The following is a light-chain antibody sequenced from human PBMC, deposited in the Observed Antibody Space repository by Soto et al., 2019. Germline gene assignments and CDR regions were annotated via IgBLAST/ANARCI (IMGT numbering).Light chain of an antibody. V-gene: IGKV3-11*01. CDR3: QQRSNWPLT. J-gene: IGKJ4*01. Sequence: EIVLTPSPATLSLSPGERATLCCRASQSVSSYLAWYQQKPGQAPRLLIYDASNRATGIPARFSGSGSGTDFTLTISSLEPEDFAVYYCQQRSNWPLTFGGGTKV. CDR2: DAS. CDR1: QSVSSY.